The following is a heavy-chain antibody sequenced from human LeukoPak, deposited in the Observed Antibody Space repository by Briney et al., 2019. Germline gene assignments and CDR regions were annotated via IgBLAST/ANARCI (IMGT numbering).Heavy chain of an antibody. V-gene: IGHV1-18*04. CDR2: ISAYNGNT. CDR1: GYTFTGYY. CDR3: ARDAGGGYYANWFDP. Sequence: ASVKVSCKASGYTFTGYYMHWVRQAPGQGLEWMGWISAYNGNTNYAQKLQGRVTMTTDTSTSTAYMELRSLRSDDTAVYYCARDAGGGYYANWFDPWGQGTLVTVSS. J-gene: IGHJ5*02. D-gene: IGHD3-22*01.